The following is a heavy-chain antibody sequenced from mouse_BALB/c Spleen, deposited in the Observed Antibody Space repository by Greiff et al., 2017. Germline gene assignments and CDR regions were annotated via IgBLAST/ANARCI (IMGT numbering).Heavy chain of an antibody. D-gene: IGHD3-2*01. CDR3: ARDSSGPRPYY. Sequence: EVQLQQSGAELVKPGASVKLSCTASGFNIKDTYMHWVKQRPEQGLEWIGRIDPANGNTKYDPKFQGKATITADTSSNTAYLQLSSLTSEDTAVYYCARDSSGPRPYYWGQGTSVTVSS. V-gene: IGHV14-3*02. CDR1: GFNIKDTY. CDR2: IDPANGNT. J-gene: IGHJ4*01.